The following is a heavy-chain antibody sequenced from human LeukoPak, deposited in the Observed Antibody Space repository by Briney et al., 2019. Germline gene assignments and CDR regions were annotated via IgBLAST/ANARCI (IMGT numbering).Heavy chain of an antibody. J-gene: IGHJ4*02. V-gene: IGHV4-59*01. CDR1: GASISRDY. D-gene: IGHD1-26*01. Sequence: PSETLSLTCTVSGASISRDYWTWIRQPPGKGLEWIGYIYNGGGTTYSPSLNSRVTISLDASNNQVSLRLSSVTAADTAVYYCAKGGTYGGGADYWGQGTLVTVSS. CDR3: AKGGTYGGGADY. CDR2: IYNGGGT.